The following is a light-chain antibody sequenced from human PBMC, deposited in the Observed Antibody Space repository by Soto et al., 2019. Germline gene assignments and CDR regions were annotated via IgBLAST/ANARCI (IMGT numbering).Light chain of an antibody. CDR3: QQSHSIPYT. CDR2: AAS. Sequence: DIQMTQSPSSLSASVGDRVTITCRASQTISSYLNWYQQKPGKAPKLLIYAASSLQSGVPSRFSGMGSGTDFTLTISSLQPEDFATYYCQQSHSIPYTFGQGTKLEIK. J-gene: IGKJ2*01. CDR1: QTISSY. V-gene: IGKV1-39*01.